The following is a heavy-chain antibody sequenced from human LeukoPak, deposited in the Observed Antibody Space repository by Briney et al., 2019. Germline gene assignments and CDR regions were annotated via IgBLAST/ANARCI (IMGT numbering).Heavy chain of an antibody. D-gene: IGHD3-16*01. CDR2: ISHNGNA. J-gene: IGHJ5*02. CDR1: GYSVVSAYY. Sequence: SETLSLTCAVSGYSVVSAYYWVWIRQPPGKGLEWIGTISHNGNAYYNPSLKSRLAMSVETSKNQFSLHLNSVTAADTAVYFCARDPNWDNWFDPWGQGALVTVSS. V-gene: IGHV4-38-2*02. CDR3: ARDPNWDNWFDP.